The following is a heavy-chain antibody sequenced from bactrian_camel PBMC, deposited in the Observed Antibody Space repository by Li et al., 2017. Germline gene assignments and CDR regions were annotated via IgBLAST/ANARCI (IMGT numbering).Heavy chain of an antibody. CDR3: AAEKGPFACLRLLPGDNESNY. Sequence: VQLVESGGGLAQPGGSLRLSCRVSGVTTSPIGMSWVRQAPGKGLQWVATIDRFLRTNYADSVKGRFTISKDNPKGTLYLQMNSLKPEDTAMYYCAAEKGPFACLRLLPGDNESNYWGQGTQVTVS. V-gene: IGHV3S10*01. D-gene: IGHD4*01. J-gene: IGHJ4*01. CDR2: IDRFLRT. CDR1: GVTTSPIG.